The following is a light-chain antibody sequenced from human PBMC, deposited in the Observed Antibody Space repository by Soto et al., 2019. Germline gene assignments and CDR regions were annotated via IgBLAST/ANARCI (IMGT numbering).Light chain of an antibody. CDR3: QQFYYYPWT. J-gene: IGKJ1*01. CDR1: QSISSY. V-gene: IGKV1-39*01. Sequence: DIQMTQSPSSLSASVGDRVTITCRASQSISSYLNWYQQKPGKAPKLLIYAASSLQSGVLSRFSGSGSGTEFTLTISSLQPDDFATYYCQQFYYYPWTFGQGTKVDIK. CDR2: AAS.